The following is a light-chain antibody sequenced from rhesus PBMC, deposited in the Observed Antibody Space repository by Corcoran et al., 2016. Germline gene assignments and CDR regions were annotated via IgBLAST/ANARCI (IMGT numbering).Light chain of an antibody. J-gene: IGKJ1*01. V-gene: IGKV1-33*02. CDR1: QGISNW. Sequence: DIQMTQSPSSLSASVGDRVTITCQASQGISNWLAWYQQKPGKAPKLLIYAASSLQSGVPSRFSGNGSGTEFTLTISSLQPGDFATYYCQQHDSNPRTFGQGTKVEIK. CDR2: AAS. CDR3: QQHDSNPRT.